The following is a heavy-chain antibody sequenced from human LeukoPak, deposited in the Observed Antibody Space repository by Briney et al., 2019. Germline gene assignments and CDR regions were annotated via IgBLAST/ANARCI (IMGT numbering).Heavy chain of an antibody. CDR1: GFTFSKVW. V-gene: IGHV3-15*01. CDR3: TARQPLHGDYVDC. D-gene: IGHD4-17*01. CDR2: IKSKTDGETT. J-gene: IGHJ4*02. Sequence: GGSLRLSCAASGFTFSKVWMSWVRQVPGKGLEWVGRIKSKTDGETTDYPAPVKGRFIISRDDSQNTLYLQMNSLKTEDTAVYYCTARQPLHGDYVDCWGQGTLVTVSS.